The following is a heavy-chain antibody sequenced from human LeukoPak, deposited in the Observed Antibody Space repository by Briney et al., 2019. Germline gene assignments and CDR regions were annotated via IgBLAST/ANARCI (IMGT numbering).Heavy chain of an antibody. CDR1: GYTFTSYG. CDR2: ISAYNGIT. J-gene: IGHJ4*02. CDR3: ARAYYYDSSGYYYGESFDY. D-gene: IGHD3-22*01. Sequence: GASVKVSCKASGYTFTSYGISWVRQAPGQGLEWMGWISAYNGITNYAQKLQGRVTMTTDTSTSTAYMELRSLRSDDTAVYYCARAYYYDSSGYYYGESFDYWGQGTLVTVSS. V-gene: IGHV1-18*01.